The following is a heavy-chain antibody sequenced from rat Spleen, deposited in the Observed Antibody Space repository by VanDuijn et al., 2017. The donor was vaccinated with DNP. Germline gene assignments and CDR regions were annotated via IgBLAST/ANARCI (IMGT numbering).Heavy chain of an antibody. D-gene: IGHD1-4*01. CDR3: AWGGITGVDY. J-gene: IGHJ2*01. Sequence: EVQVLESGGGLVQPGNSLKLSCATSGFTASTAGRHWDRQVPEKRLEWVARIKAKTNNYATDYTESVKGRFTISRDDSKSSIYLQMNNLKEEDTAIYYCAWGGITGVDYWGQGVMVTVSS. CDR2: IKAKTNNYAT. CDR1: GFTASTAG. V-gene: IGHV6-6*01.